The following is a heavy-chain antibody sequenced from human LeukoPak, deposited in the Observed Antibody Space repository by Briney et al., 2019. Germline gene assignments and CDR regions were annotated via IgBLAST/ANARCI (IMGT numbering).Heavy chain of an antibody. V-gene: IGHV3-23*01. D-gene: IGHD6-6*01. CDR2: ISASGGNT. CDR1: GFTFSSYA. J-gene: IGHJ5*02. CDR3: AKGLEYSSSSLPNWFDP. Sequence: PGGSLRLSCAASGFTFSSYAMSWVRQAPGKGLEWVSGISASGGNTYYADSVKGRFTISRDNSKNTLYLQMNSLRAEDTAVYYCAKGLEYSSSSLPNWFDPWGQGTLVTVSS.